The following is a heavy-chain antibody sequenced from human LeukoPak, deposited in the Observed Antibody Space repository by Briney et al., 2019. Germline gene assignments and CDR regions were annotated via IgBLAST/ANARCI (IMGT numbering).Heavy chain of an antibody. V-gene: IGHV3-30*03. J-gene: IGHJ4*02. CDR1: GFTFSSYG. CDR3: ATGKVDY. Sequence: GGSLRLSCAASGFTFSSYGMHWVRQAPGKGLEWVAVISYDGSNKCYADSVKGRFTISRDNSKNTLYLQMNSLRAEDTAVYYCATGKVDYWGQGTLVTVSS. D-gene: IGHD4-23*01. CDR2: ISYDGSNK.